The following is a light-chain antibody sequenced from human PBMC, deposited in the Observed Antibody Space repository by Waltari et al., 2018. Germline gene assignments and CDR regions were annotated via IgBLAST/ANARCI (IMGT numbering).Light chain of an antibody. V-gene: IGLV2-14*01. CDR3: SSYASSDTWV. CDR2: EVS. CDR1: SSDVGGYNR. J-gene: IGLJ3*02. Sequence: QSALTQPASVSGSPGQSITISCTGTSSDVGGYNRFSWYQQSPGKAPKLMIFEVSNWPSGVSNRFSGSKSGNTASLTISGLQAEDEADYYCSSYASSDTWVFGGGTKLTVL.